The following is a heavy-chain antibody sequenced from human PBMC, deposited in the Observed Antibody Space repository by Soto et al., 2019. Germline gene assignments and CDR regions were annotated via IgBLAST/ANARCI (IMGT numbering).Heavy chain of an antibody. V-gene: IGHV4-30-4*01. CDR1: GGSISSGDYY. CDR3: ARVSHDYGDYEDYYYGMDV. CDR2: IYYSGST. J-gene: IGHJ6*02. Sequence: QVQLQESGPGLVKPSQTLSLTCTVSGGSISSGDYYWSWIRQPPGKGLERIGYIYYSGSTYYNPSLKSRVTISVDTSKNQFSLKLSSVTAADTAVYYCARVSHDYGDYEDYYYGMDVWGQGTTVTVSS. D-gene: IGHD4-17*01.